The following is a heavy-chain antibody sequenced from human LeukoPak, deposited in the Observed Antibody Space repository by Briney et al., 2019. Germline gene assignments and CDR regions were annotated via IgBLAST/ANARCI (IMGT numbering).Heavy chain of an antibody. CDR3: AKRDAYDTSGFSPLFDY. V-gene: IGHV3-23*01. CDR1: GFTFSNYA. Sequence: PGGSLRLSCAASGFTFSNYAMSWVRQAPGKGLEWVSAITGDGGSSYYADSVKGRFTISRDNSKNTLYLQVTSLRAEDTAVYYCAKRDAYDTSGFSPLFDYWSQGTLVTVSS. D-gene: IGHD3-22*01. CDR2: ITGDGGSS. J-gene: IGHJ4*02.